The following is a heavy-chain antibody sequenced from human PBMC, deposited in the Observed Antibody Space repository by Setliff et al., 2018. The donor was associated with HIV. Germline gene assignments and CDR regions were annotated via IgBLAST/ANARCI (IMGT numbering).Heavy chain of an antibody. D-gene: IGHD2-8*01. J-gene: IGHJ5*01. CDR1: GFTFSSYA. Sequence: GGSLRLSCAASGFTFSSYAMHWVRQAPGKGLEWVANIEKDGSEKYYVDSVKGRFTISRDNAKNSLFLQMNSLRAEDTAVYYCARPLLRTNTVYGILGNWFDSWGRGTLVTVSS. V-gene: IGHV3-7*03. CDR2: IEKDGSEK. CDR3: ARPLLRTNTVYGILGNWFDS.